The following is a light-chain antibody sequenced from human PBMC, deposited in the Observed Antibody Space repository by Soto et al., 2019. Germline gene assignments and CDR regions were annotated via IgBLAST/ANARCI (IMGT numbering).Light chain of an antibody. CDR2: GAS. CDR3: QQYGSSPPT. V-gene: IGKV3-20*01. Sequence: EIVLTQSPGNLSLSPGERATLSCRASQSVSNSYLAWYQQKPGQAPRLLIYGASSRATGIPDRFSGSGSGTDITLTISRLEPEDFAVYYCQQYGSSPPTFGQGTKVEIK. CDR1: QSVSNSY. J-gene: IGKJ1*01.